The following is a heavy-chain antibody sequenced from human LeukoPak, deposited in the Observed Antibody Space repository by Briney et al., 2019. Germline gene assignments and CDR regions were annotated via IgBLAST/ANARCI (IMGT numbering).Heavy chain of an antibody. J-gene: IGHJ5*02. CDR2: ISGSGGST. Sequence: GGSLRLSCAAPGFTFSSYAMSWVRQAPGKGLEWVSAISGSGGSTYYADSVKGRFTISRDNSKNTLYLQMNSLRAEDTAVYYCAKPPRYSSSWYDNWFDPWGQGTLVTVSS. CDR3: AKPPRYSSSWYDNWFDP. CDR1: GFTFSSYA. V-gene: IGHV3-23*01. D-gene: IGHD6-13*01.